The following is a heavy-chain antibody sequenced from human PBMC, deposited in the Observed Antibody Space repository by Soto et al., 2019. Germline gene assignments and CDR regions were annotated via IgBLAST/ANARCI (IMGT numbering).Heavy chain of an antibody. V-gene: IGHV3-21*01. J-gene: IGHJ6*02. D-gene: IGHD1-1*01. Sequence: EVQLGESGGGQVKPGGSLRLSCAASGFTFSGSTVNWVRQAPGKGLEWVSSISTSGGYIFYADSVKGRFTISRDNAKNSLYLQLNSLSAEDTAVYYCARDAYRATTFSTDYSYYAMDVWGQGTTVTVSS. CDR3: ARDAYRATTFSTDYSYYAMDV. CDR2: ISTSGGYI. CDR1: GFTFSGST.